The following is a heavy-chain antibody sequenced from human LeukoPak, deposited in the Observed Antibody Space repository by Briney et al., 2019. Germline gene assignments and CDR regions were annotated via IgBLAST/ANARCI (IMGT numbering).Heavy chain of an antibody. CDR2: IKEDGSEK. CDR1: GFTFSNYW. CDR3: ARQGDDY. V-gene: IGHV3-7*01. J-gene: IGHJ4*01. D-gene: IGHD3-16*01. Sequence: PGGSLRLSCVASGFTFSNYWMSWVRQAPGKGLECVANIKEDGSEKYYVDPVKGRFTISRDNAKNSLYLQMNSLRAEDTAVYYCARQGDDYWGHGTLVTVSS.